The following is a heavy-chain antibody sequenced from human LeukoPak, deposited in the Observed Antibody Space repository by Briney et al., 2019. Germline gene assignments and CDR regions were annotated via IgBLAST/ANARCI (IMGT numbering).Heavy chain of an antibody. CDR2: INHSGST. Sequence: SETLSLTCAVYGGSFSGYYWSWIRQPPGKGLEWIGEINHSGSTNYNPSLKSRVTISVDTSKKQFSLKLSSVTAADTAVYYCARSRSYLYGSGSNNWFDPWGQGTLVTVSS. V-gene: IGHV4-34*01. CDR1: GGSFSGYY. CDR3: ARSRSYLYGSGSNNWFDP. J-gene: IGHJ5*02. D-gene: IGHD3-10*01.